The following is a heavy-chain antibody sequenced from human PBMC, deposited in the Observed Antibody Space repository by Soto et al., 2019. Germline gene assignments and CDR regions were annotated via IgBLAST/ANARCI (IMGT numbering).Heavy chain of an antibody. V-gene: IGHV3-48*01. CDR1: GFTFSSYS. D-gene: IGHD3-22*01. CDR3: ARSYYYDSSGSLNWFDP. CDR2: ISSSSSTI. J-gene: IGHJ5*02. Sequence: GGSLRLSCAASGFTFSSYSMNWVRQAPGKGLEWVSYISSSSSTIYYADSVKGRFTISRDNAKNSLYLQMNSLRAEDTAVYYCARSYYYDSSGSLNWFDPWGQGTLVTVCS.